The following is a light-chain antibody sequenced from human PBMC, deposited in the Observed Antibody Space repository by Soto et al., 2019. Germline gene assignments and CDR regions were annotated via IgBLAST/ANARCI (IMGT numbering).Light chain of an antibody. V-gene: IGLV2-8*01. CDR1: SSDVGGYNY. CDR3: SSYAGSNNHVV. Sequence: QSALTQPPSASGSPGQSVTISCTGTSSDVGGYNYVSWYQQHPGKAPKLMIYEVSKRPSGVPDRFSGSKSGNTASLTVSGRQAADEADYYCSSYAGSNNHVVFGGGTKVTVL. CDR2: EVS. J-gene: IGLJ2*01.